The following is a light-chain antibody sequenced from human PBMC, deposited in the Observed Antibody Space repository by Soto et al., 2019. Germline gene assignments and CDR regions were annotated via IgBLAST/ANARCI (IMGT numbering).Light chain of an antibody. Sequence: DIQMTQSPSSLSASVGDRVTITCRASQGISNDLAWFQQKPGKAPKTLIHTASTLQTGAPSKFSGSGSGTDFTLIISGLQPEDFATYYCQQYNSYPRTIGQGTRLEI. CDR3: QQYNSYPRT. V-gene: IGKV1-16*02. J-gene: IGKJ2*01. CDR1: QGISND. CDR2: TAS.